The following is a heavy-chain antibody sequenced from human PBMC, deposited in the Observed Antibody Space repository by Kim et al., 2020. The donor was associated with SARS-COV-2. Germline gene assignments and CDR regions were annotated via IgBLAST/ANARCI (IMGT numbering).Heavy chain of an antibody. CDR3: ARGGPFDF. D-gene: IGHD3-16*01. CDR2: INTGKGDS. Sequence: ASVKVSCKASGYTFITYSIHWVRQAPGQGLEWMGSINTGKGDSIYSEKFKDRVTFTRDTSASTAFMALTSLKSEDTAVYFCARGGPFDFWGQGTLASVSS. CDR1: GYTFITYS. V-gene: IGHV1-3*04. J-gene: IGHJ4*02.